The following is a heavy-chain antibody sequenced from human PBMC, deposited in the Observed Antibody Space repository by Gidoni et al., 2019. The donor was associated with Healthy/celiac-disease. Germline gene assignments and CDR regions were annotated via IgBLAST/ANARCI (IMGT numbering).Heavy chain of an antibody. Sequence: QVQLVQSGAEVKKPGSSVKVSCKASGGTFSSYALSWVRQAPGQGLEWMGGIIPIFGTANYAQKFQGRVTITADESTSTAYMELSSLRSEDTAVYYCARDTRHGLYYGGNSYAAFDIWGQGTMVTVSS. CDR3: ARDTRHGLYYGGNSYAAFDI. CDR1: GGTFSSYA. J-gene: IGHJ3*02. CDR2: IIPIFGTA. V-gene: IGHV1-69*01. D-gene: IGHD4-17*01.